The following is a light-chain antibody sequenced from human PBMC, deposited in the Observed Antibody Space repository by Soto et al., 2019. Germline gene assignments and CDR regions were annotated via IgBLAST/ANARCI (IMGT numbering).Light chain of an antibody. Sequence: QSALTQPASVSGSPGQSITISCTGTSSDVGAYNSVSWYQQHPGKAPKLMIYDVSNRPSGVSNRFSGSKSGNTASLTISGLPAEDEADYYCSSYTSSSTLGAVFGGGTQLTVL. CDR2: DVS. V-gene: IGLV2-14*01. CDR1: SSDVGAYNS. J-gene: IGLJ2*01. CDR3: SSYTSSSTLGAV.